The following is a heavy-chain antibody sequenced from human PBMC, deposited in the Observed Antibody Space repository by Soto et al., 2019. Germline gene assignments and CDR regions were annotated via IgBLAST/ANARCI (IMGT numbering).Heavy chain of an antibody. J-gene: IGHJ4*02. D-gene: IGHD6-6*01. CDR2: ISNDENIK. CDR1: GFTFINFG. CDR3: ARGLRSVLDY. V-gene: IGHV3-33*01. Sequence: PWGSLRLACVASGFTFINFGIHFFGQAPGKGLEWVAVISNDENIKQYADSVRGRFAIARDNSKNTLYLQVTSLRAEDTAIYYCARGLRSVLDYWGQGALVTVSS.